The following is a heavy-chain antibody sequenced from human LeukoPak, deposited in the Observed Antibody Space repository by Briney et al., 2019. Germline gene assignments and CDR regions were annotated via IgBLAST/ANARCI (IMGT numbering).Heavy chain of an antibody. CDR2: ISSSSSTI. Sequence: GGSLRLSCAASGFTFSSYSMNWVRQAPGKGLEWVSYISSSSSTIYYADSVKGRFTISRDNSKNTLYLQMNSLRAEDTAVYYCARRLYRSSDTCYTGPDAFDIWGQGTMVTVSS. V-gene: IGHV3-48*01. CDR1: GFTFSSYS. CDR3: ARRLYRSSDTCYTGPDAFDI. D-gene: IGHD2-2*02. J-gene: IGHJ3*02.